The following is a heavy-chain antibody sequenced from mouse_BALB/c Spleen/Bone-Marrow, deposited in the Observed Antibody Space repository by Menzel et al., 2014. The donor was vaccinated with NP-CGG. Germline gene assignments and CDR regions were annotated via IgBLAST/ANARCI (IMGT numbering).Heavy chain of an antibody. Sequence: DVQLVESGAGLEKSGVSLKLSCAASGFTFTTYTMSWVRQTPEKRLEWVATIISGGSYTYYPDSVKGRFTVSRDNAKNTLYLQMSSLKSEDTAMYYCTRAPFDNSYFDYWGQGTTLTVSS. D-gene: IGHD1-3*01. CDR3: TRAPFDNSYFDY. CDR1: GFTFTTYT. CDR2: IISGGSYT. V-gene: IGHV5-6-4*01. J-gene: IGHJ2*01.